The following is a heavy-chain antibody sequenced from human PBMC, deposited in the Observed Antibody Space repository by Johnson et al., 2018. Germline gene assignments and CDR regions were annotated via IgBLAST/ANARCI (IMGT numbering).Heavy chain of an antibody. CDR3: GKSGSVHPYDDYYFYMDV. D-gene: IGHD2-8*02. CDR2: ISWSSAGI. J-gene: IGHJ6*03. CDR1: GFTFDESA. V-gene: IGHV3-9*01. Sequence: VQLVQSGGGLVQPGGSLRLSCAASGFTFDESAMHWVRQPPRKGLEWVSGISWSSAGIGYADSVKGRFTISRDNAKNSLYLQMNSLRPEDTALYYCGKSGSVHPYDDYYFYMDVWGKGTTVTVSS.